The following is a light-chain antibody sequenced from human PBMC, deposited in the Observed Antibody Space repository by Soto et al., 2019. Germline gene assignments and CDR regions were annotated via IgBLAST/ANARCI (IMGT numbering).Light chain of an antibody. CDR1: QSISSY. V-gene: IGKV1-39*01. CDR2: AAS. Sequence: DIQMTQYPSSVSASVGDRVTITCRASQSISSYLNWYQQKPGKAPKLLIYAASSLQSGVPSRFSGSGSGTDFTLTISSLQPEDFATYYCQQSYSTPLTLGQGTKVDI. CDR3: QQSYSTPLT. J-gene: IGKJ1*01.